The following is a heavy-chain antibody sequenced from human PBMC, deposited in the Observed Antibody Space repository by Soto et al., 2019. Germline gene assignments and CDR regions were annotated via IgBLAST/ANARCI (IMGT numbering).Heavy chain of an antibody. CDR3: AKDGGYSYGPYDY. Sequence: EVQLVESGGGLVQPGGSLRLSCAASGFTFGSYSMNWVRQAPGKGLEWVSYISSSSSTIYYADSVEGRFTISRDNAKNSLDLQMNSLSAEDTAVYYCAKDGGYSYGPYDYWGQGTLVTVSS. V-gene: IGHV3-48*01. D-gene: IGHD5-18*01. J-gene: IGHJ4*02. CDR1: GFTFGSYS. CDR2: ISSSSSTI.